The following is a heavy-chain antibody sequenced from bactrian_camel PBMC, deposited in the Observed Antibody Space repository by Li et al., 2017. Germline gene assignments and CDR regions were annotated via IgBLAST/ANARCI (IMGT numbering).Heavy chain of an antibody. Sequence: QVQLVESGGGSVQAGGSLTLSCVVSGYYSNIAWFRQASGEAREGLARIGSNSLMAFIADSVKGRFTISQDNAKNTVRLEMNNLDPEDTAMYTCAAGQGFDPRYCSGGYFKSFDFNYWGQGTQVTVS. V-gene: IGHV3S63*01. CDR1: GYYSN. J-gene: IGHJ6*01. CDR3: AAGQGFDPRYCSGGYFKSFDFNY. CDR2: IGSNSLMA. D-gene: IGHD2*01.